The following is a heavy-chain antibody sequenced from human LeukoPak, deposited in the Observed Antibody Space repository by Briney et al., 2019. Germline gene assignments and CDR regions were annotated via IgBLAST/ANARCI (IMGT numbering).Heavy chain of an antibody. D-gene: IGHD3-10*01. J-gene: IGHJ4*02. CDR2: IKQDGSEK. CDR3: ARGGELLWFGELPGIGY. V-gene: IGHV3-7*01. CDR1: GFTFSSYW. Sequence: PGGSLRLSCAASGFTFSSYWMNWVRQAPGKGLEWVANIKQDGSEKYYVDSVKGRFTISRDNAKNSLYLQMNSLRAEDTAVYYCARGGELLWFGELPGIGYWGQGTLVTVSS.